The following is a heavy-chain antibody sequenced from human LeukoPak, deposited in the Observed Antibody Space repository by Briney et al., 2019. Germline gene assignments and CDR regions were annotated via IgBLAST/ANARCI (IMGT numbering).Heavy chain of an antibody. CDR3: ARDPTTVTTISEYYFDY. Sequence: GGSLRLSCAASGFTFSDYYMSWIRQAPGKGLEWVSYISSSGSTIYYADSVKGRFTISRDNAENSLYLQMNSLRAEDTAVYYCARDPTTVTTISEYYFDYWGQGTLVTVSS. CDR2: ISSSGSTI. J-gene: IGHJ4*02. D-gene: IGHD4-17*01. V-gene: IGHV3-11*01. CDR1: GFTFSDYY.